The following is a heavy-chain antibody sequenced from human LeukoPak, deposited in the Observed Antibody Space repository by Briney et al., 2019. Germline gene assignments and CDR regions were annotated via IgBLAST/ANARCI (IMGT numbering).Heavy chain of an antibody. V-gene: IGHV4-59*01. CDR3: ARGGTRYTSNY. CDR1: GGSISSYY. J-gene: IGHJ4*02. D-gene: IGHD3-16*02. CDR2: IYYSGST. Sequence: SETLSLTCTVSGGSISSYYWSWIRQPPGKGLEWIGYIYYSGSTNYNPSLKSRVTISVDTSKNQFSLKLGSVTAADTAVYYCARGGTRYTSNYWGQGTLVTVSS.